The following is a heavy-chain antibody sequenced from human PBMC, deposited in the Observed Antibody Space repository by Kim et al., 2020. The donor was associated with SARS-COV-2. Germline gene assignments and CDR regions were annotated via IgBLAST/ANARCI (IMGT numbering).Heavy chain of an antibody. Sequence: DTGEGRFTISRDNDKNTLYLQMNSLRVEDTAVYYCASFGYDYWSGPYGMDVWGQGTTVTVSS. J-gene: IGHJ6*02. V-gene: IGHV3-74*01. CDR3: ASFGYDYWSGPYGMDV. D-gene: IGHD3-3*01.